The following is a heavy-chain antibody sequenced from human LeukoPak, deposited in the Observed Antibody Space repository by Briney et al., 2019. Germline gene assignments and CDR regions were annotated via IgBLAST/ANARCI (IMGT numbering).Heavy chain of an antibody. CDR3: AKRGYYYDSSVYYYFDY. V-gene: IGHV3-23*01. CDR2: NRGNGGSI. Sequence: GGSLRLFCAASGFPFSSYAMKWVRQARGGGRGWVSNNRGNGGSIYYADCVRGRFPISRDNYKNTMYLQMNSLRAEDTAVYYCAKRGYYYDSSVYYYFDYWGQGTLVTVSS. CDR1: GFPFSSYA. J-gene: IGHJ4*02. D-gene: IGHD3-22*01.